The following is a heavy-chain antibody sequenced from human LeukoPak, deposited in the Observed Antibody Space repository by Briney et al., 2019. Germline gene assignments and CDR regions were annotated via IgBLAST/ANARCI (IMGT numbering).Heavy chain of an antibody. J-gene: IGHJ6*02. V-gene: IGHV1-69*13. Sequence: SVKVSCKASGGSFSSYVVFWVRQAPGQGLEWMGGIIPIFGTANYAQKFQGRVTITADESTSTAYMELSSLRSEDTAVYYCARYRDHGNYVPSVYYYGMDVWGQGTTVTVSS. CDR3: ARYRDHGNYVPSVYYYGMDV. CDR2: IIPIFGTA. D-gene: IGHD4-17*01. CDR1: GGSFSSYV.